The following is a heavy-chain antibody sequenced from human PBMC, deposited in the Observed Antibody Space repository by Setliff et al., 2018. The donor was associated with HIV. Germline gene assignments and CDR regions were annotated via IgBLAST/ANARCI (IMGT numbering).Heavy chain of an antibody. CDR3: ARQVSIPGVAITPVDY. CDR1: GDSIRGYY. D-gene: IGHD5-12*01. Sequence: SETLSLTCTVSGDSIRGYYWSWIRQPPGKGLEWMGYVFYTGFAAYNPSLKSRLTISVDTSKNQFSLRLTSVTAADTAIYYCARQVSIPGVAITPVDYWGQGALVTVSS. CDR2: VFYTGFA. J-gene: IGHJ4*02. V-gene: IGHV4-59*08.